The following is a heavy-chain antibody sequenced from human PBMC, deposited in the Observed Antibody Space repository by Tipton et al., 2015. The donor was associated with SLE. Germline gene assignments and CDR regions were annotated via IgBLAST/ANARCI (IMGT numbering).Heavy chain of an antibody. V-gene: IGHV4-39*01. J-gene: IGHJ2*01. CDR3: ARGVMTEWYFDL. CDR2: IYYSGSN. D-gene: IGHD3-16*01. CDR1: GGSISSSSYY. Sequence: TLSLTCTVSGGSISSSSYYWGWIRQPPGKGLEWIGSIYYSGSNYYNPSLKSRVTISVDTSKNQFSLKLSSVTAADTAVYYCARGVMTEWYFDLWGRGTLVTVSS.